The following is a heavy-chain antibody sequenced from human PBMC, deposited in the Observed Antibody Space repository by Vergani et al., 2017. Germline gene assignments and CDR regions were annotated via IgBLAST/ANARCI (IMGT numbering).Heavy chain of an antibody. J-gene: IGHJ6*03. CDR2: INHSGST. D-gene: IGHD3-22*01. CDR3: ARETRITMIVVAPGTGYYYMDV. V-gene: IGHV4-34*01. Sequence: QVQLQQWGAGLLKPSETLSLTCAVYGGSFSGYYWSWIRQPPGKGLEWIGEINHSGSTNYNTSLKSRVTISVDTSKNQFSLKLSSVTAADTAVYYCARETRITMIVVAPGTGYYYMDVWGKGTTVTVSS. CDR1: GGSFSGYY.